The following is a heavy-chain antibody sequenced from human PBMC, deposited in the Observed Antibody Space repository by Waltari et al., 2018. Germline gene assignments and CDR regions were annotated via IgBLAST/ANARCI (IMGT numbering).Heavy chain of an antibody. CDR3: ASDPGTGIPGDYYGMDV. Sequence: QVQLVESGGGVVQPGRSLRLSCAASGFTFSSYAMHWVRQAPGKGLAWVAVISYDGSNKDHADSWKGRFTISRASSKHTLYLQMTSLRAEDTAVYYFASDPGTGIPGDYYGMDVWGQGTTVTVSS. CDR1: GFTFSSYA. CDR2: ISYDGSNK. J-gene: IGHJ6*02. D-gene: IGHD1-1*01. V-gene: IGHV3-30*01.